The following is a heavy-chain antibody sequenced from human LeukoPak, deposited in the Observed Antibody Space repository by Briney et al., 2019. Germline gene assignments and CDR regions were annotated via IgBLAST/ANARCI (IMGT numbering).Heavy chain of an antibody. Sequence: GGSLRLSCAASGFTFSSYSMNWVRQAPGKGLEWVSSISSSSSYIYYADSVKGRFAISRDNSKNTLYLQMNSLRAEDTAVYYCAKGTHYYDSSGYWGAFDIWGQGTMVTVSS. CDR1: GFTFSSYS. CDR2: ISSSSSYI. D-gene: IGHD3-22*01. CDR3: AKGTHYYDSSGYWGAFDI. V-gene: IGHV3-21*01. J-gene: IGHJ3*02.